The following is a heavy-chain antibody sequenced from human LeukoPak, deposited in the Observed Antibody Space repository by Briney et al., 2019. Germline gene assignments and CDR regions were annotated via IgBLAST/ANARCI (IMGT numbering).Heavy chain of an antibody. CDR2: INHSGST. V-gene: IGHV4-34*01. J-gene: IGHJ4*02. CDR3: ARSSGSYFDY. D-gene: IGHD6-19*01. Sequence: PGGSLRLSCAASGFTFSSYWMSWIRQPPGKGLEWIGEINHSGSTNYNPSLKSRVTISVDTSKNQFSLKLSSVTAADTAVYYCARSSGSYFDYWGQGTLVTVSS. CDR1: GFTFSSYW.